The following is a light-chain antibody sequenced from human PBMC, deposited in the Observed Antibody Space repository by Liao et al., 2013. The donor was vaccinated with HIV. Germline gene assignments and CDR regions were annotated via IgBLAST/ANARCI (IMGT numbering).Light chain of an antibody. CDR3: QAWDSSTVV. CDR2: QDA. J-gene: IGLJ2*01. CDR1: KLGNKY. Sequence: SYELTQPPSVSVSPGQTASITCSADKLGNKYTSWYQQRPGQSPVLVIYQDAKRPSGIPDRFSGSNSGNTATLTISGTQAMDEADYYCQAWDSSTVVFGGGTKLTVL. V-gene: IGLV3-1*01.